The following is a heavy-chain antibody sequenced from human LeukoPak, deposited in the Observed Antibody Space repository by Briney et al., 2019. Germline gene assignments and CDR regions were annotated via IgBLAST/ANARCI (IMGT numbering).Heavy chain of an antibody. J-gene: IGHJ4*02. V-gene: IGHV3-21*01. CDR2: ISSSSSYI. CDR1: GFTFSSYS. D-gene: IGHD5-12*01. Sequence: GGSLRLSCAASGFTFSSYSMNWVRQAPGKGLEWVSSISSSSSYIYYADSVKGRFTISRDNAKNSPYLQMNSLRAEDTAVYYCAREGGGLGTYFDYWGQGTLVTVSS. CDR3: AREGGGLGTYFDY.